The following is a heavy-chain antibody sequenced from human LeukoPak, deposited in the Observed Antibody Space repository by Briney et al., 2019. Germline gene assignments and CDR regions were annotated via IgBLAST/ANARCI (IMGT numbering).Heavy chain of an antibody. D-gene: IGHD6-13*01. CDR3: ARGHKRAAAGTRWFDP. J-gene: IGHJ5*02. CDR1: GGSFNGYY. Sequence: PSETLSLTCAVYGGSFNGYYWSWIRQPPGKGLEWIGAINHSGSTNYNPSLKSRVTISVDTSKNQFSLKLSSVTAADTAVYYCARGHKRAAAGTRWFDPWGQGTLVTVSS. CDR2: INHSGST. V-gene: IGHV4-34*01.